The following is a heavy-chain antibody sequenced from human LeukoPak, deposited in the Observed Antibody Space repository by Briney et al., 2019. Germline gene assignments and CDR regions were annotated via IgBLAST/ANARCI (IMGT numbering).Heavy chain of an antibody. CDR3: ARSIAAASNFDY. D-gene: IGHD6-13*01. Sequence: GGSLRLSCAASGFTFTSYWMSWVRQAPGKGLEWVAVISYDGSNKYYADSVKGRFTISRDNSKNTLYLQMNSLRAEDTAVYYCARSIAAASNFDYWGQGTLVTVSS. CDR2: ISYDGSNK. CDR1: GFTFTSYW. J-gene: IGHJ4*02. V-gene: IGHV3-30*03.